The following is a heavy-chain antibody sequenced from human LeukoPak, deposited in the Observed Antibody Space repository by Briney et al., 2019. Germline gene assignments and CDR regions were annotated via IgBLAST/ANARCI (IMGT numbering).Heavy chain of an antibody. J-gene: IGHJ4*02. CDR2: INYSGTT. CDR1: GDSISTNHW. D-gene: IGHD5-24*01. Sequence: ASETLSLTCAVSGDSISTNHWWSWVRQPPGKGLEWIASINYSGTTYYNPSLKSRVTISEDRSKNQFSLKLSSVTAADTAVYYCARLRDGRWLLEYWGQGTLVTVSS. CDR3: ARLRDGRWLLEY. V-gene: IGHV4-4*02.